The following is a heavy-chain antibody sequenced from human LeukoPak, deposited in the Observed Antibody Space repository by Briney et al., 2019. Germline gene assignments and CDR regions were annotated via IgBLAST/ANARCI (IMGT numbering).Heavy chain of an antibody. CDR1: GYTFTSYG. CDR3: ARDCFGVRGVKSTGYYYYYGMDV. J-gene: IGHJ6*02. CDR2: ISAYNGNT. V-gene: IGHV1-18*01. Sequence: ASVKVSFKASGYTFTSYGISWVRQAPGQGLEWMGWISAYNGNTNYAQKLQGRVTMTTDTSTSTAYMELRSLRSDDTAVYYCARDCFGVRGVKSTGYYYYYGMDVWGQGTTVTVSS. D-gene: IGHD3-10*01.